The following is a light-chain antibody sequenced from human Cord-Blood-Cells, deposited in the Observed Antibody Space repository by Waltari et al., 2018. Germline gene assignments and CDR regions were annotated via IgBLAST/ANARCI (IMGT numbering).Light chain of an antibody. CDR3: CSYAGSDTYV. CDR2: DDS. V-gene: IGLV2-11*01. Sequence: QSALTQPRSVSWSPGQSVTISCTGTSSDVGGYNYVSWYQQHPGKTPKLMIYDDSQRPSARPRLFSGSRSGNAASLTITGREAEDESNYNCCSYAGSDTYVFGTGTKGTFL. J-gene: IGLJ1*01. CDR1: SSDVGGYNY.